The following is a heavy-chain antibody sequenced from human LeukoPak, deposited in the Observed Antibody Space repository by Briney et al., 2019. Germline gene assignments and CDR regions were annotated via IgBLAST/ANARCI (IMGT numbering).Heavy chain of an antibody. Sequence: GGSLRLSCAASGFTFSSYSMNWVRQAPGKGLEWVSYISSSSSTIYYADSVKGRFTISRDNAKNSLYLQMNSLRAEDTAVYYCAREGGGAYYYDSSGSDDAFDIWGQGTMVTVSS. CDR3: AREGGGAYYYDSSGSDDAFDI. CDR2: ISSSSSTI. J-gene: IGHJ3*02. CDR1: GFTFSSYS. V-gene: IGHV3-48*01. D-gene: IGHD3-22*01.